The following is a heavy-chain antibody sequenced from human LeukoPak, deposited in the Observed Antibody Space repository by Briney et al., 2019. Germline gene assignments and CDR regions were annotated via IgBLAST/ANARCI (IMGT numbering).Heavy chain of an antibody. CDR2: ISSSSSCI. D-gene: IGHD6-13*01. CDR1: GFTFSSYS. J-gene: IGHJ4*02. Sequence: GGSLRLSCAASGFTFSSYSMSWVRQAPGKGLEWVSSISSSSSCIYYADSVKGRFTISRDNAKNSLYLQMNSLRAEDTAVYYCARDRGNRGSPQRTYYFDYWGQGTLVTVSS. CDR3: ARDRGNRGSPQRTYYFDY. V-gene: IGHV3-21*01.